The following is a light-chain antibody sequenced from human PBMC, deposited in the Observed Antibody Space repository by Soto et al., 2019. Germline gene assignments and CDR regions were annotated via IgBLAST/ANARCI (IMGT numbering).Light chain of an antibody. Sequence: QAVVTQPASVSGSPGHSITISCTGTSSDVGGYNYVSWYQQHPGKAPKLMIYDVSSRPSGVSDRFSGSKSGNTASLTISGLQPEDEADYYCGSYTGSTTLGVFGGGTKLTVL. V-gene: IGLV2-14*03. CDR2: DVS. CDR1: SSDVGGYNY. CDR3: GSYTGSTTLGV. J-gene: IGLJ3*02.